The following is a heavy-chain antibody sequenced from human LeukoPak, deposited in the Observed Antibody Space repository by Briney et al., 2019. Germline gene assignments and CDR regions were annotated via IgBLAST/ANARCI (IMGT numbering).Heavy chain of an antibody. V-gene: IGHV3-48*03. CDR3: ARSGGYFDWLSNHDAFDI. J-gene: IGHJ3*02. CDR1: GFTFSSYE. CDR2: ISSSGSTI. Sequence: GGSLRLSCAACGFTFSSYEMNWVRQAPGKGLEWVSYISSSGSTIYYADSVKGRFTISRDNAKNSLYLQMNSLRAEDTAVYYCARSGGYFDWLSNHDAFDIWGQGTMVTVSS. D-gene: IGHD3-9*01.